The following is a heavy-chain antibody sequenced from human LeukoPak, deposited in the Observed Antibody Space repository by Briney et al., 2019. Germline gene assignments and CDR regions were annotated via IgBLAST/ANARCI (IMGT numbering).Heavy chain of an antibody. D-gene: IGHD3-10*01. CDR2: ISAYNGNT. J-gene: IGHJ6*02. Sequence: GASVKVSCKASGYTFPSFGFSWVRQAPGQGLEWMGWISAYNGNTNYAQKFQGRVTMTTDTSTSTAYMELSSLRSEDTAVYYCARTRITMVRGVRLGMDVWGQGTTVTVSS. CDR3: ARTRITMVRGVRLGMDV. V-gene: IGHV1-18*01. CDR1: GYTFPSFG.